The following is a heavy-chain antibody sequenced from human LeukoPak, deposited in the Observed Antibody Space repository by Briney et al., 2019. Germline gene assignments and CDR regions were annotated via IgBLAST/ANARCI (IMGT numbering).Heavy chain of an antibody. CDR1: GYTFTNYG. CDR3: ARGGRRSGYTEYDY. J-gene: IGHJ4*02. V-gene: IGHV1-18*01. Sequence: ASVKVSCKASGYTFTNYGISWVRQAPGQGLEWMGWISGYDGNTNYAQNLQGRVAMTTDTSTSTAYMEVRSQRSDDTAVYYCARGGRRSGYTEYDYWGQGTLVTVSS. CDR2: ISGYDGNT. D-gene: IGHD3-16*02.